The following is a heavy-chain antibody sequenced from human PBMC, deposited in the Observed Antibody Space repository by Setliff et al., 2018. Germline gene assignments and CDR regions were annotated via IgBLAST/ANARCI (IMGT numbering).Heavy chain of an antibody. J-gene: IGHJ4*02. CDR1: GGSISSHY. D-gene: IGHD1-1*01. Sequence: SETLSRTCTVAGGSISSHYWSWIRQPPGKGLEWIGYIYHSGSTYYNPSLKSRVTISVDTSKNQFSLRLTSVTAADTAIYYCARVRNTQNGFFDYWSQGTLVTVSS. CDR2: IYHSGST. V-gene: IGHV4-59*11. CDR3: ARVRNTQNGFFDY.